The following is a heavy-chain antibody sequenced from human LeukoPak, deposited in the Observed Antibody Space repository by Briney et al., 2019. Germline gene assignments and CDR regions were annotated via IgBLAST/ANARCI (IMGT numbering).Heavy chain of an antibody. D-gene: IGHD2-21*02. CDR1: GYTFPGYH. CDR3: ARVDKPYCGGDCHLDY. Sequence: GASVKVSCKASGYTFPGYHLHWVRQAPGQGLEWMGWINPNSGGTNYAQKFQGRVTMTRDTSISTVYMELSRLKSDDTAVYYCARVDKPYCGGDCHLDYWGQGTLVTVSS. V-gene: IGHV1-2*02. J-gene: IGHJ4*02. CDR2: INPNSGGT.